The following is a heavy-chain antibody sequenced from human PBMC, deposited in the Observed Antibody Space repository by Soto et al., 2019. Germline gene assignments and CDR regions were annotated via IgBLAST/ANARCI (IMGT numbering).Heavy chain of an antibody. Sequence: QPGGSLRLSCAASGFICSSYGMSWVRQAPGKGLEWVSTILVDGRTFYVDSVKGRFTISRDNSKNTVYLQMNSLTAGDTALYYCAKATATGGGAFDICGQGTMVTVSS. V-gene: IGHV3-23*01. CDR3: AKATATGGGAFDI. D-gene: IGHD2-8*02. J-gene: IGHJ3*02. CDR1: GFICSSYG. CDR2: ILVDGRT.